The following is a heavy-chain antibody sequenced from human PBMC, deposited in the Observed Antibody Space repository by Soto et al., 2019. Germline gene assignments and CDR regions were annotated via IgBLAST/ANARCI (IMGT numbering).Heavy chain of an antibody. D-gene: IGHD6-19*01. V-gene: IGHV3-74*01. J-gene: IGHJ3*02. CDR1: GFTFDDYA. CDR2: IDTYGSAT. CDR3: ARVLIISGWDNDVFDI. Sequence: GGSLRLSCAASGFTFDDYAMHWVRQAPGKGLVWVSRIDTYGSATRYADSVKGRFTISRDNAKNTLYLQMNTLRAEDTAVYYCARVLIISGWDNDVFDIWGQGTMVTVSS.